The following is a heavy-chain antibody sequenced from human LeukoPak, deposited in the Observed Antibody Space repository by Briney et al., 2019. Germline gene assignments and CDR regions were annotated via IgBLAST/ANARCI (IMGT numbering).Heavy chain of an antibody. D-gene: IGHD2-15*01. CDR3: AKGRYCSGGSCAFDY. CDR2: ISWNSGSI. CDR1: GFTFDDYA. J-gene: IGHJ4*02. V-gene: IGHV3-9*03. Sequence: GGSLRLSCAASGFTFDDYAMHWVRQAPGKGLEWVSGISWNSGSIGYADSVKGRFTISRDNAMNSLYLQMNSLRAEDMALYYCAKGRYCSGGSCAFDYWGQGTLVTVSS.